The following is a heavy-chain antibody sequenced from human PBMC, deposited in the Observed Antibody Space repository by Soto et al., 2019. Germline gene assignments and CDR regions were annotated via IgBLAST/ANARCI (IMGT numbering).Heavy chain of an antibody. J-gene: IGHJ5*02. CDR1: GGSISSYY. CDR2: IYSSGTT. V-gene: IGHV4-4*07. Sequence: SETLSLTCVVSGGSISSYYWSWLRQSAGKGLEWIGRIYSSGTTNYNPSHKSRVTMAGDTSKNQFSLKLTSVTAADTAVYYCARGPGSYNSFDLWGQGTLVTVSS. D-gene: IGHD3-10*01. CDR3: ARGPGSYNSFDL.